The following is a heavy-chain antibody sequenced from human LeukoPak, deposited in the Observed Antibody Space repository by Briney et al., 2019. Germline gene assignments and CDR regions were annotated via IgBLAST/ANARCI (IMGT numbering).Heavy chain of an antibody. Sequence: GASVKVSCKTSVYTFTGYYLHWVRQAPGLGLEWMGWINPNSGGTKYAQKFQGRVTMTRDTSISTAHMEVTRVTYDDTAVYYCARDNRGEYYFDYWGEGTLVTVSS. V-gene: IGHV1-2*02. CDR3: ARDNRGEYYFDY. CDR1: VYTFTGYY. D-gene: IGHD3-10*01. J-gene: IGHJ4*02. CDR2: INPNSGGT.